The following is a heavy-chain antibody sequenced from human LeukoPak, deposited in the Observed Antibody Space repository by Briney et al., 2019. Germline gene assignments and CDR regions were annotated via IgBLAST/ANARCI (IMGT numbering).Heavy chain of an antibody. CDR2: ISAYNGNT. Sequence: ASVKVSCKASGYTFTSYGISWVRQAPGQGLEWMGWISAYNGNTNYAQKLQGRVTMTTDTSTSTAYMELRSLRSDDTAVYYCARGWAPEWFGESSPSDYWGQGTLVTVSS. CDR1: GYTFTSYG. D-gene: IGHD3-10*01. J-gene: IGHJ4*02. V-gene: IGHV1-18*01. CDR3: ARGWAPEWFGESSPSDY.